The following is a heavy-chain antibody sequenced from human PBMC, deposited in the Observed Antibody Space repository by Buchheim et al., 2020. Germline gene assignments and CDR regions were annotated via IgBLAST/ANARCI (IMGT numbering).Heavy chain of an antibody. J-gene: IGHJ4*02. Sequence: QLQLQESGPGLVKPSETLSLTCTVSGGSISSSSYYWGWIRQPPGKGLEWIGSIYCSGSTYYNPSLKSRVTISVDTSKNQFSLKLSSVTAADTAVYYCARHGTDYVGFYYFDYWGQGTL. CDR2: IYCSGST. CDR1: GGSISSSSYY. D-gene: IGHD4-23*01. V-gene: IGHV4-39*01. CDR3: ARHGTDYVGFYYFDY.